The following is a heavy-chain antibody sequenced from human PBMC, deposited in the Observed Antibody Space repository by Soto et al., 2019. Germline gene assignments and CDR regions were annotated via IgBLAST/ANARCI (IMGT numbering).Heavy chain of an antibody. CDR3: ARVFYYDSSGHYPLPYHYGMDV. CDR1: GFTFSSYS. J-gene: IGHJ6*02. Sequence: PGGSLRLSCAASGFTFSSYSMNWVRQAPGKGLEWVSSITSSSSYIYYADSLKGRFTISRDNAENSLYLQMNSLRAEDTAVYYCARVFYYDSSGHYPLPYHYGMDVWGQGTTVTVSS. CDR2: ITSSSSYI. V-gene: IGHV3-21*01. D-gene: IGHD3-22*01.